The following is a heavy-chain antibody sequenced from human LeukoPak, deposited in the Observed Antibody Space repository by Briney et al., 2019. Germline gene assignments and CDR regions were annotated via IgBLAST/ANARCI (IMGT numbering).Heavy chain of an antibody. Sequence: GASVKVSCKASGYTFTSYDINWVRQATGQGLEWMGWMNPNSGNTGYAQKFQGRVTMTRNTSISTAYMELGSLRSEDTAVYYCARALALYDSSGYYYDGWFDPWGQGTLVTVSS. J-gene: IGHJ5*02. CDR1: GYTFTSYD. D-gene: IGHD3-22*01. CDR3: ARALALYDSSGYYYDGWFDP. V-gene: IGHV1-8*01. CDR2: MNPNSGNT.